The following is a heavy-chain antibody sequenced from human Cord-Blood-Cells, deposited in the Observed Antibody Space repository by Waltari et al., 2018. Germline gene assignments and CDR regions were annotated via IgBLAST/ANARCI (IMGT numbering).Heavy chain of an antibody. CDR1: GFTFSSYG. V-gene: IGHV3-30*18. CDR2: ISYDGRNK. J-gene: IGHJ4*02. Sequence: QVQLVESGGGVVQPGRSLRLSCAASGFTFSSYGMHWVRQVSGKGLEWFAVISYDGRNKYYADSVKCRFTISRDNSKNTLYLQMKSLRAEDTAVYYCAKDSGYYDILTGYYYWGQGTLVTVAS. CDR3: AKDSGYYDILTGYYY. D-gene: IGHD3-9*01.